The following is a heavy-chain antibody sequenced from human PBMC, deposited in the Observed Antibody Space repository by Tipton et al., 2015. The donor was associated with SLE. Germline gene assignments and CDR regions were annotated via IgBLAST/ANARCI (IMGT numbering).Heavy chain of an antibody. CDR3: ARHPVTTGYFDY. D-gene: IGHD4-17*01. CDR2: IYYSGST. Sequence: GSLRLSCTVSGGSISSYYWSWIRQPPGKGLEWIGYIYYSGSTNYNPSLKSRVTISVDTSKNQFSLKLSSVTAADTAVYYCARHPVTTGYFDYWGQGTLVTVSS. CDR1: GGSISSYY. J-gene: IGHJ4*02. V-gene: IGHV4-59*01.